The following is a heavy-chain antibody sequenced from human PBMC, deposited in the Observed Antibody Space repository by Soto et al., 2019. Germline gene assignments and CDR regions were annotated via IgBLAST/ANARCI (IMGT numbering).Heavy chain of an antibody. V-gene: IGHV3-21*01. Sequence: GGSLRLSCAASGFTFSSYSMNWVRQAPGQGLEWVSSISSSSSYIYYADSVKGRLTVSRDNAKNSVFLVMNSLRGEDSAVYYCARGMGTAMVTLSFDYWGQGTLVTVSS. CDR3: ARGMGTAMVTLSFDY. CDR1: GFTFSSYS. J-gene: IGHJ4*02. CDR2: ISSSSSYI. D-gene: IGHD5-18*01.